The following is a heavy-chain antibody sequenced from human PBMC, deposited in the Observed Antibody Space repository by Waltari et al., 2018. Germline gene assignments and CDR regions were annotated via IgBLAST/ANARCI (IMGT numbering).Heavy chain of an antibody. Sequence: EVQLVESGGDLVQPGGSLRLSCPAPGFRFSNYWVHWVRQAPGKGLVWVSRIHTDGSGTRYADSVEGRFTISRDNTKNTLYLQMNSLRVEDTAVYYCARGGHVDWLPPDYWGQGTLVAVSS. CDR1: GFRFSNYW. CDR2: IHTDGSGT. J-gene: IGHJ4*02. D-gene: IGHD3-9*01. CDR3: ARGGHVDWLPPDY. V-gene: IGHV3-74*01.